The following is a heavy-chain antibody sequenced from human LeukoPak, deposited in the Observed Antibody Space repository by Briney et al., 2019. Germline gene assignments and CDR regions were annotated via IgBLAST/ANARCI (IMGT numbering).Heavy chain of an antibody. Sequence: GGSLRLSCAASGFTFSSYGMHWVRQAPGKGLEWVAVIWYDGSNKYYADSVKGRFTISRDNSKNTLYLQVNSLRAEDTAVYYCARVGGTGSFDYWGQGTLVTVSS. V-gene: IGHV3-33*01. CDR1: GFTFSSYG. D-gene: IGHD2-15*01. CDR3: ARVGGTGSFDY. CDR2: IWYDGSNK. J-gene: IGHJ4*02.